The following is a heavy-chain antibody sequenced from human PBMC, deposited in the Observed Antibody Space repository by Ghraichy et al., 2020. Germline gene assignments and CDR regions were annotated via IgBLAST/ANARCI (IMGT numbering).Heavy chain of an antibody. CDR2: INHSGST. CDR3: ARGLYGSWFDP. D-gene: IGHD1-26*01. V-gene: IGHV4-34*01. Sequence: SETLSLTCAVYGGSFSGYYWSWIRQPPGKGLEWIGEINHSGSTNYNPSLKSRVTISVDTSKNQFSLKLSSVTAADTAVYYCARGLYGSWFDPWGQGILVTVSS. J-gene: IGHJ5*02. CDR1: GGSFSGYY.